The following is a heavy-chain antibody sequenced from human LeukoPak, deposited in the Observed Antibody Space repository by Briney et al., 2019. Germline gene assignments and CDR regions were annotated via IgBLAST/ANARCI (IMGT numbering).Heavy chain of an antibody. CDR2: INHSPSA. CDR1: GGSFSGYY. J-gene: IGHJ4*02. D-gene: IGHD4-11*01. Sequence: RSETLSLTCAVSGGSFSGYYWGWIRQPPGKGLEWIGEINHSPSANYTPSLMSRVTTSLDTSKNHFCLHLSPVTAADTAVYYWARGQGTVTTHWGQGTLVTVSS. V-gene: IGHV4-34*01. CDR3: ARGQGTVTTH.